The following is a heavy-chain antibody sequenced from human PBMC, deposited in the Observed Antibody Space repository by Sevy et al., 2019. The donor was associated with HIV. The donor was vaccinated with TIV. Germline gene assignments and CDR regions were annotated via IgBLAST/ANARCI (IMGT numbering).Heavy chain of an antibody. J-gene: IGHJ3*02. V-gene: IGHV3-30-3*01. CDR3: ARGVGATAAGYSSDAFDI. Sequence: GGSLRLSCAASGFTFSSDAMHWVPQAPGKELEWVAVISYDGSNKYYADSVKGRFTISRDNSKNTLYLQMNSLRAEDTAVYYCARGVGATAAGYSSDAFDIWGQGTMVTVSS. CDR1: GFTFSSDA. D-gene: IGHD1-26*01. CDR2: ISYDGSNK.